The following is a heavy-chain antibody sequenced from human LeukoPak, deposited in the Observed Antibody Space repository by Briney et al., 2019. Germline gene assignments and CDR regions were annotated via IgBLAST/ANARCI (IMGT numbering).Heavy chain of an antibody. CDR2: ISGSGGST. J-gene: IGHJ6*02. D-gene: IGHD3-10*01. V-gene: IGHV3-23*01. CDR3: AKXGGXSGSGRLAMDV. CDR1: GFTFSTYA. Sequence: GSLRLSCAASGFTFSTYAMSWVRLAPGKGLEWVSGISGSGGSTYYADSVKGRFTRSRDNSNNTRDVQMNSLRVEDTAVYYCAKXGGXSGSGRLAMDVWGQGTTVTVSS.